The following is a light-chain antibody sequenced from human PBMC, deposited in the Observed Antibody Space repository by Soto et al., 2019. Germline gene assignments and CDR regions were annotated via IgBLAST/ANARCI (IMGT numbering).Light chain of an antibody. CDR2: KAS. V-gene: IGKV1-5*03. Sequence: DIQMTQSPSTLSGSVGDRVTITCRASQTISSWVAWYQQKTGKAPKLLIYKASTLKSGFPSRFSGSGSGTEFTLTIGSLQPDDFATYYCQHYDSYSDAFGQWTKVQLK. CDR3: QHYDSYSDA. CDR1: QTISSW. J-gene: IGKJ1*01.